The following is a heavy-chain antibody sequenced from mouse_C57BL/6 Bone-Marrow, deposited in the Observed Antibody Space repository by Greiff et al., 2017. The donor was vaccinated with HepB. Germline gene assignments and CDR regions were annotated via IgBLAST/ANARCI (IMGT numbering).Heavy chain of an antibody. CDR1: GYSITSGYY. Sequence: ESGPGLVKPSQSLSLTCSVTGYSITSGYYWNWIRQFPGNKLEWMGYISYDGSNNYNPSLKNRISITRDTSRNQFFLKLNSVTTEDTATYDCAREEYYYGSSYYFDYWGQGTTLTVSS. CDR2: ISYDGSN. V-gene: IGHV3-6*01. J-gene: IGHJ2*01. D-gene: IGHD1-1*01. CDR3: AREEYYYGSSYYFDY.